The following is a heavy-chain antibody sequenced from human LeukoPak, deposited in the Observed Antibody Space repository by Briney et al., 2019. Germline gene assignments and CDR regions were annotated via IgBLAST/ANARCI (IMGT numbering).Heavy chain of an antibody. Sequence: GGSLRLSCAASGLTFSSYAMSWVRQAPGKGLEWVSTISGSDGSTYYADSVKGRFTISRDNSKNTLYLQMSSLRAEDTAVYYCAAQTSVTTPFDYWGQGTLVTVSS. J-gene: IGHJ4*02. CDR2: ISGSDGST. D-gene: IGHD4-17*01. CDR1: GLTFSSYA. CDR3: AAQTSVTTPFDY. V-gene: IGHV3-23*01.